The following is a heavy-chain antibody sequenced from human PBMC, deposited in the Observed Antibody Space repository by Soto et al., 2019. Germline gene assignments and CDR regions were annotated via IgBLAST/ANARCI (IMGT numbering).Heavy chain of an antibody. D-gene: IGHD6-6*01. CDR2: ISGSGGST. CDR3: AKVPISLYSSSAPYYFDY. Sequence: GGSLRLSCAASGFTFSSYAMSWVRQAPGKGLEWVSAISGSGGSTYYADSVKGRFTISRDNSKNTLYLQMNSLRAEDTAVYYCAKVPISLYSSSAPYYFDYWGQGTLVTVSS. V-gene: IGHV3-23*01. J-gene: IGHJ4*02. CDR1: GFTFSSYA.